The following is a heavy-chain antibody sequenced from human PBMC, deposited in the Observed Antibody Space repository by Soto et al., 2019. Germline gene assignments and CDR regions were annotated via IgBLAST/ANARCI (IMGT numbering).Heavy chain of an antibody. CDR1: GFFISSGNY. CDR2: IFHGGNT. V-gene: IGHV4-38-2*01. D-gene: IGHD2-15*01. Sequence: SETLSLTCAVSGFFISSGNYWGWIRKPPGKGLEWIGSIFHGGNTYYNPSLKSRVTVSVDMSKNQFSLKLNSVTAADTAVYYCARARWYDAFDVWGQGTVVTVSS. CDR3: ARARWYDAFDV. J-gene: IGHJ3*01.